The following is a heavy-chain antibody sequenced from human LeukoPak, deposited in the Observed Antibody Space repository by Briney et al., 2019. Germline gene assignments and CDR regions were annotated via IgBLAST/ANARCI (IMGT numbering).Heavy chain of an antibody. V-gene: IGHV3-11*01. CDR1: GFTFSDYY. J-gene: IGHJ6*02. Sequence: GGSLRLSCAASGFTFSDYYMSWIRQAPGKGLEWVSYISSSGSTIYYADSVKGRFTISRDNAKNSLYLQMNSLRAEDTAVYYCAVISLYYYYGMDVWGQGTTVTVSS. CDR3: AVISLYYYYGMDV. CDR2: ISSSGSTI.